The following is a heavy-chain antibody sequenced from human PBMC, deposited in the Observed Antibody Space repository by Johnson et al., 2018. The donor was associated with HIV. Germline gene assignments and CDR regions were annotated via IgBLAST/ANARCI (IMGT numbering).Heavy chain of an antibody. CDR3: ARDRRVSREGYCSGGSCYPYIAYIDAFDI. V-gene: IGHV3-13*01. Sequence: EKLVESGGGLVQPGGSLRLSCAASGFTFSSYDMHWVRQATGKGLEWVSAIGTAGDTYYPGSVQGRFTISRENAKNSLYLQMNSLRAGDTAVYYCARDRRVSREGYCSGGSCYPYIAYIDAFDIWGQGTMVTVSS. CDR1: GFTFSSYD. J-gene: IGHJ3*02. D-gene: IGHD2-15*01. CDR2: IGTAGDT.